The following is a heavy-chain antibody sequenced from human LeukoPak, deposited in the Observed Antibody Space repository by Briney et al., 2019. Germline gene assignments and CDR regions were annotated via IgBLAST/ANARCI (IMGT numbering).Heavy chain of an antibody. Sequence: SETLSLTCTVSGGSISSYYWSWIRQPPGKGLEWIGYIYYSGSTNYNPSLKSRVTISVDTSKNQLSLKLSSVTAADTAVYYCERGLGGWGSYWYYGMDVWGEGTTVTVSS. CDR2: IYYSGST. CDR3: ERGLGGWGSYWYYGMDV. D-gene: IGHD3-10*01. CDR1: GGSISSYY. V-gene: IGHV4-59*01. J-gene: IGHJ6*04.